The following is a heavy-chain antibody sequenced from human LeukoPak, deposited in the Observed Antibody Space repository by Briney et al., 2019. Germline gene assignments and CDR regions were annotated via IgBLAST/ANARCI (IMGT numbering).Heavy chain of an antibody. V-gene: IGHV1-69*05. Sequence: ASVKVSCKASGGTFSSYAISWVRQAPGQGLEWMGGIIPIFGTANYAQKFQGRVTITTDESTSTAYKELSSLRSEDTAVYYCALSYCSSTSCYSFDPWGQGTLVTVSS. CDR3: ALSYCSSTSCYSFDP. D-gene: IGHD2-2*02. J-gene: IGHJ5*02. CDR2: IIPIFGTA. CDR1: GGTFSSYA.